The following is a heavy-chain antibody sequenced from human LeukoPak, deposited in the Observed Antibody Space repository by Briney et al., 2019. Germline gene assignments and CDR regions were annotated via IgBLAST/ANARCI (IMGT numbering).Heavy chain of an antibody. V-gene: IGHV3-64*01. J-gene: IGHJ4*02. CDR1: GFTFSSYA. D-gene: IGHD3-3*01. Sequence: GGSLRLSCAASGFTFSSYAMHWVRQAPGKGLEYVSAISSNGGSTYYANSVKGRFTISRDNSKNTLYLQMGSLRAEDMAVYYCARDGRKATYYDLWSSTGYFDYWGQGTLVTVSS. CDR3: ARDGRKATYYDLWSSTGYFDY. CDR2: ISSNGGST.